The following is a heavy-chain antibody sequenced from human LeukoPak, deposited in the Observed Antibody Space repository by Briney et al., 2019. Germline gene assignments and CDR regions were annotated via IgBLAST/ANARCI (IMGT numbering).Heavy chain of an antibody. D-gene: IGHD4-23*01. CDR2: MNPNSGNT. CDR1: GYTFTSYD. V-gene: IGHV1-8*01. CDR3: ARGPNKYDGGNSGSAWFDP. Sequence: ASVKVSCKASGYTFTSYDINWVRLATGLGPEWMGWMNPNSGNTGYAQKFQGRVTMTRNTSISTAYLELSSLTSEDTAVYYCARGPNKYDGGNSGSAWFDPWGQGSLVTVSS. J-gene: IGHJ5*02.